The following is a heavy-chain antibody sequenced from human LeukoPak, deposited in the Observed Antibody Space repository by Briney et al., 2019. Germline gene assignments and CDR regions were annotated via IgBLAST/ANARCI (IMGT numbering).Heavy chain of an antibody. J-gene: IGHJ4*02. CDR2: ISSSSSYI. CDR3: ARDPSAAVAGTAY. D-gene: IGHD6-19*01. Sequence: GGSLRLSCAASGFTFSSYSMNWVRQAPGKGLEWVSSISSSSSYIYYADSVKGRFTISRDNAKNSLYLQMNSLRAEDTAVYYCARDPSAAVAGTAYWGQGTLVTVSS. CDR1: GFTFSSYS. V-gene: IGHV3-21*01.